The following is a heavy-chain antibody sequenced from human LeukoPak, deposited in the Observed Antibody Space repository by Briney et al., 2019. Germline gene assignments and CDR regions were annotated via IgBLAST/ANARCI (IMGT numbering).Heavy chain of an antibody. CDR1: GGSFSGYY. J-gene: IGHJ3*02. CDR3: ARETAARDAFDI. Sequence: SETLSLTCAVYGGSFSGYYWSWIRQPPGKGLEWIGEIKHSGSTNYNPSLKSRVTISVDTSKNQFSLKLSSVTAADTAVYYCARETAARDAFDIWGQGTMVTVSS. D-gene: IGHD6-6*01. V-gene: IGHV4-34*01. CDR2: IKHSGST.